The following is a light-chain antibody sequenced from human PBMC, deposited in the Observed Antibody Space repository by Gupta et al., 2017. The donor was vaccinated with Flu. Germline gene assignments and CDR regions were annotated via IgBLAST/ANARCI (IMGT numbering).Light chain of an antibody. V-gene: IGLV3-21*02. Sequence: SYVLTQLPSLSVAPGQTARMTCGGNSIGSKTVHWYQQKAGMAPVLVVYDDTVRPSGIPDRFSGSNSGNTATLTISRAEAGDEADYYCQVWDSDTDRPVFGGGTQLTVL. CDR3: QVWDSDTDRPV. J-gene: IGLJ3*02. CDR1: SIGSKT. CDR2: DDT.